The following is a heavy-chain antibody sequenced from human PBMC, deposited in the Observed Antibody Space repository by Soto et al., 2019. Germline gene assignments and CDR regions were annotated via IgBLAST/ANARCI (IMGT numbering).Heavy chain of an antibody. J-gene: IGHJ6*02. D-gene: IGHD3-10*01. CDR3: AGGGVRGVITRTRDYYGMDV. CDR2: IYPGDSDT. Sequence: GESLKISCKGSGYSFTSYWIGWVRQMPGKGLERVGIIYPGDSDTRYSPSFQGQVTISADKSISTAYLQWSSLKASDTAMYYCAGGGVRGVITRTRDYYGMDVWGQGTTVTVSS. CDR1: GYSFTSYW. V-gene: IGHV5-51*01.